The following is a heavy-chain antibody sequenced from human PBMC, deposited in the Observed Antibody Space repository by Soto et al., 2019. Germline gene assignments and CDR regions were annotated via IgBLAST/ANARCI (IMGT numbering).Heavy chain of an antibody. J-gene: IGHJ5*02. V-gene: IGHV4-59*01. CDR3: ARGILRSAAMRSYNWFDP. CDR1: GGSISSYY. D-gene: IGHD2-2*01. CDR2: IYYSGST. Sequence: SETLSLTCTVSGGSISSYYWSWIRQPPGKGLEWIGYIYYSGSTNYNPSLKSRVTISVDTSKNQFSLKLSSVTAADTAVYYCARGILRSAAMRSYNWFDPWGQGTLVTVSS.